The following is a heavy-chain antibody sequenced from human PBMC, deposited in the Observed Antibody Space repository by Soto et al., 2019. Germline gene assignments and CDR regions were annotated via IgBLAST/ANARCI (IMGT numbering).Heavy chain of an antibody. V-gene: IGHV1-3*01. CDR2: INAGNGNT. CDR1: GYTFTSYA. J-gene: IGHJ4*02. Sequence: GASVKVSCKASGYTFTSYAMHWVRQAPGQRLEWMGWINAGNGNTKYSQKFQGRVTITRDTSASTAYMELSSLRSEDTAVYYCARALTLDGYRGCIDYWGQGTLVTVSS. D-gene: IGHD5-12*01. CDR3: ARALTLDGYRGCIDY.